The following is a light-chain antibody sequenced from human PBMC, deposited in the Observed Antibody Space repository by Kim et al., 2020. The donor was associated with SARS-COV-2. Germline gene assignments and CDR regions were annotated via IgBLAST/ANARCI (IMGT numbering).Light chain of an antibody. Sequence: QSALTQPASVSGSPGQSITISCTGTSSDVGNYNLVSWFQQHPGKAPKLMIYEVNKRPSGVSNRFSGSKSGNTASLTVSGLQSEDEGDYYCCSHAGSSTYVFGTGTKV. CDR2: EVN. J-gene: IGLJ1*01. V-gene: IGLV2-23*02. CDR1: SSDVGNYNL. CDR3: CSHAGSSTYV.